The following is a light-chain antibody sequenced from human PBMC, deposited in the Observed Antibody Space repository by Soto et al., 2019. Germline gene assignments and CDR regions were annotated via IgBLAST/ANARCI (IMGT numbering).Light chain of an antibody. Sequence: DIQMTQSPSSLSASVGDRVTITCRASQSIRYLNWYQQKPGKGPELLIYAASSLQIWVPSRFSGSGSATEFTITISSLQPEDSATYYSQQSYSSPSFGQGTRLEIK. CDR2: AAS. V-gene: IGKV1-39*01. CDR1: QSIRY. J-gene: IGKJ5*01. CDR3: QQSYSSPS.